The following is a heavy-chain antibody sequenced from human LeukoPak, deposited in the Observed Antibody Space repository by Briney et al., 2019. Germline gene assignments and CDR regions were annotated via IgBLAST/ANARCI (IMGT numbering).Heavy chain of an antibody. CDR1: GFTFDDYA. J-gene: IGHJ4*02. CDR3: AAADKFWSPVDY. D-gene: IGHD6-13*01. V-gene: IGHV3-43D*04. CDR2: ISWDGGSI. Sequence: GGSLRLSCAASGFTFDDYAMQWVRHGPGEGLGWGSLISWDGGSIYYADSVKGRFTFSRDNSKNSLYLQMNSLRAEDTALYYCAAADKFWSPVDYWGQGTLVTVSS.